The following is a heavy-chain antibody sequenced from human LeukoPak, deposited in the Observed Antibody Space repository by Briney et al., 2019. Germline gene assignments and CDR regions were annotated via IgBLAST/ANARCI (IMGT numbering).Heavy chain of an antibody. J-gene: IGHJ4*02. CDR2: FSGSGGST. Sequence: GGSLRLSCAASGLIFSDYAMTWVRQAPGKGLEWVSVFSGSGGSTFYADSVKGRFTISRDNSKKTVSLQLSSLRAEDTAVYYCAKAPYGSGSYYYFDYWGQGTLVTVSS. CDR3: AKAPYGSGSYYYFDY. CDR1: GLIFSDYA. D-gene: IGHD3-10*01. V-gene: IGHV3-23*01.